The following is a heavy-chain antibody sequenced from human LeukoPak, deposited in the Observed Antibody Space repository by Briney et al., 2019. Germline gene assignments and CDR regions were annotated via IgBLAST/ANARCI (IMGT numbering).Heavy chain of an antibody. CDR3: ARDRPDIVVVPAVHYYYYMDV. CDR2: IKQDGSEK. V-gene: IGHV3-7*01. D-gene: IGHD2-2*01. CDR1: GFTFSSYW. Sequence: PGGSLRLSCAASGFTFSSYWMSWVRQAPGKGLEWVANIKQDGSEKYYVDSVKGRFTISRDNAKNSLYLQMNSLRAEDTAVYYCARDRPDIVVVPAVHYYYYMDVWGKGTTVTVSS. J-gene: IGHJ6*03.